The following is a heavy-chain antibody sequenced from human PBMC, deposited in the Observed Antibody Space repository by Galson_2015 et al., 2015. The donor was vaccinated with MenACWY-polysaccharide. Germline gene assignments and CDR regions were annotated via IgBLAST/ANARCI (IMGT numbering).Heavy chain of an antibody. Sequence: SLRLSCAASGFTFTNYAMSWVRQAPGKGLEWVSSIGGSGTTYCADYVKGRFTISRDNTKNMMYLQMNSLRAEDTAIYYCAKANSGGVCNSGCACWFDPWGQGSLVIVSS. CDR2: IGGSGTT. J-gene: IGHJ5*02. CDR1: GFTFTNYA. CDR3: AKANSGGVCNSGCACWFDP. D-gene: IGHD2-21*02. V-gene: IGHV3-23*01.